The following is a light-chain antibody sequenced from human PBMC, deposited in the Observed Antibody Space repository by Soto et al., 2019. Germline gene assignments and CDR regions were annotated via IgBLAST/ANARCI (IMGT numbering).Light chain of an antibody. V-gene: IGKV1-5*03. CDR3: QHYNSYSEA. CDR1: QTISSW. Sequence: DIQMTQSPSTLSGSVGDRVTITCRASQTISSWLALYQQKPGKAPKLLIYKASTLKSGVPSRFSGSGSGTEFTLTIRSLQPDDFAPYYCQHYNSYSEAFGQGTKVALK. CDR2: KAS. J-gene: IGKJ1*01.